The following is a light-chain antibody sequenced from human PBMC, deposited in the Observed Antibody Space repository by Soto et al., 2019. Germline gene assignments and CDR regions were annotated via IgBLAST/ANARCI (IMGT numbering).Light chain of an antibody. CDR3: SSYTTRSTLV. J-gene: IGLJ2*01. V-gene: IGLV2-14*01. Sequence: QSALTQPASGSGSPGQSITISCTGTSSDVGDYDFVSWYQHYPGKAPKLVTFDVTHRPPGISDRFSGSKSANTASLTISGLQAEDEDFYYCSSYTTRSTLVFGGGTKLTVL. CDR1: SSDVGDYDF. CDR2: DVT.